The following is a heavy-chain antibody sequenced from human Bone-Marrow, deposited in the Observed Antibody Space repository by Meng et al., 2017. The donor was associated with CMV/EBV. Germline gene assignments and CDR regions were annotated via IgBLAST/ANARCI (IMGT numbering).Heavy chain of an antibody. Sequence: ASVKVSCKASGYTFSNYDIIWVRQASGQGLEWVGWMNPNRGNTAYAQKFQGRVTMTRDTSTSIAYMELSSLRAEDTAVYYCAFGYLPYYYYGMDVWGQGTTVTVSS. D-gene: IGHD2-2*03. V-gene: IGHV1-8*01. J-gene: IGHJ6*02. CDR3: AFGYLPYYYYGMDV. CDR1: GYTFSNYD. CDR2: MNPNRGNT.